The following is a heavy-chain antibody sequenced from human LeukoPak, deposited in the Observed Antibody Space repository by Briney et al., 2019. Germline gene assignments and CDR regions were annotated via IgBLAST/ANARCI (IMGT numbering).Heavy chain of an antibody. CDR3: AREVEKSALDY. Sequence: GGSLTLSCAASGFAFSTSWMSWIRQTPGKGLEWVGDIKQDGSEKYYVDSVKGRFTISRDNAENSLYLRMNSLRVDDTAVYYCAREVEKSALDYWGQGILVTVSS. D-gene: IGHD1-26*01. CDR1: GFAFSTSW. J-gene: IGHJ4*02. V-gene: IGHV3-7*01. CDR2: IKQDGSEK.